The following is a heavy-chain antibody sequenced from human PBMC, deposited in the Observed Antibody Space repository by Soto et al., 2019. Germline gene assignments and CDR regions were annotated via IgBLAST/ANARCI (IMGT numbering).Heavy chain of an antibody. D-gene: IGHD6-19*01. Sequence: GGSLRLSCAASGFTFSSNAMSWVRQAPGKGLEWVSAISGSGGSTYYADSVKGRFTISRDNSKNTLYLQMNSLRAEDTAVYYCAKVPTVAGNSVYYGLDVWGQGTTVTVSS. CDR1: GFTFSSNA. CDR3: AKVPTVAGNSVYYGLDV. V-gene: IGHV3-23*01. CDR2: ISGSGGST. J-gene: IGHJ6*02.